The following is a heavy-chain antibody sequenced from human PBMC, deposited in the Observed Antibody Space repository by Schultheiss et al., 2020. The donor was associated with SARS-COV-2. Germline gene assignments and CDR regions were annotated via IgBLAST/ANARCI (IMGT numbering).Heavy chain of an antibody. Sequence: SVKVSCKASGYTFTSYGISWLRQAPGQGPEWMGSIMPVFGTMNYGQKFQGRVTITADESTSTLYMEMSSLRSEDTAVYYCATCAKVTSGPFYFDYWGQGTLVTVSS. CDR1: GYTFTSYG. CDR2: IMPVFGTM. CDR3: ATCAKVTSGPFYFDY. J-gene: IGHJ4*02. V-gene: IGHV1-69*13. D-gene: IGHD1-26*01.